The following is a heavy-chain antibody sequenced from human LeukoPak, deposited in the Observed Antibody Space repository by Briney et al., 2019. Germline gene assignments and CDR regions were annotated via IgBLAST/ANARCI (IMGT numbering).Heavy chain of an antibody. CDR3: VRESGSGSQIGY. CDR1: GFIFSSYW. CDR2: IKSDARST. V-gene: IGHV3-74*01. Sequence: SGGSLRLSCAASGFIFSSYWMHWVRQGPGKGLVWVSRIKSDARSTTYADSVKGRFTISRDNRKNTLYLQMDSLRVEDTAVYYCVRESGSGSQIGYWGQGALVTVSS. J-gene: IGHJ4*02. D-gene: IGHD3-10*01.